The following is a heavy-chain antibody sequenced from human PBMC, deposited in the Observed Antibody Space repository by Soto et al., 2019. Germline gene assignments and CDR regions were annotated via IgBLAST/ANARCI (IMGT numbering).Heavy chain of an antibody. J-gene: IGHJ6*02. D-gene: IGHD4-4*01. CDR1: GFTFSSYA. Sequence: PGGSLRLSCAASGFTFSSYAMHWVRQAPGKGLEWVAVISYDGSNKYYADSVKGRFTISRDNSKNTLYLQMNSLRAEDTAVYYFARDKRYSRSFYYYYGMDVWGQGTTVTVSS. CDR2: ISYDGSNK. CDR3: ARDKRYSRSFYYYYGMDV. V-gene: IGHV3-30-3*01.